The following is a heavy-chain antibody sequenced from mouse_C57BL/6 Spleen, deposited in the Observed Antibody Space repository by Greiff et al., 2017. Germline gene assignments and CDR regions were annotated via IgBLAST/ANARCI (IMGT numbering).Heavy chain of an antibody. CDR2: INPNNGGT. CDR1: GYTFTDYN. J-gene: IGHJ4*01. V-gene: IGHV1-22*01. D-gene: IGHD1-1*01. Sequence: VQLKESGPELVKPGASVKMSCKASGYTFTDYNMHWVKQSHGKSLEWIGYINPNNGGTSYNQKFKGKATLTVNKSSSTAYMELRSLTSEDSAVYYCARGDYYGSSYGAMDYGGQGTSVTVSS. CDR3: ARGDYYGSSYGAMDY.